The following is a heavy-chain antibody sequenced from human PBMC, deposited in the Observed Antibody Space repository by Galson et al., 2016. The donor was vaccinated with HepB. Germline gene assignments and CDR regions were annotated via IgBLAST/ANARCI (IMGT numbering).Heavy chain of an antibody. CDR1: GFSLRTGGVG. CDR2: IYWDDDQ. CDR3: AHLYNIGSTFEY. V-gene: IGHV2-5*02. Sequence: PALVKPTQTLTLTCTFSGFSLRTGGVGVGWIRQPPGKALEWLALIYWDDDQRYSPSLKSRLTITKDTSKNQVVLRMTNMDPVDTATYYGAHLYNIGSTFEYWGQGTLVTVSS. J-gene: IGHJ4*02. D-gene: IGHD6-19*01.